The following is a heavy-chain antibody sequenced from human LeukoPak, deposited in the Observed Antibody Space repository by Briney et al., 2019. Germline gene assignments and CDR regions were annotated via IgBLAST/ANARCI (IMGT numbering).Heavy chain of an antibody. CDR3: ARDLGYCSTTSCYSWFDP. Sequence: PSETLSLTCTVSGGSISSYYWSWIRQPPGKGLEWIGYLYYSGNTNYNPSLKSRVTISVDTSKNQFSLKLSSVTAADTAVYYCARDLGYCSTTSCYSWFDPWGQGTLVTVSS. D-gene: IGHD2-2*02. J-gene: IGHJ5*02. V-gene: IGHV4-59*01. CDR1: GGSISSYY. CDR2: LYYSGNT.